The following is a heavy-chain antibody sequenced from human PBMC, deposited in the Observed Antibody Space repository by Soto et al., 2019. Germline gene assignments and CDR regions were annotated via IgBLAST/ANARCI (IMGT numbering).Heavy chain of an antibody. D-gene: IGHD3-9*01. Sequence: GASVKVSCKASGYTFTSYAMHWVRQAPGQRLEWMGWINAGNGNTKYSQKFQGRVTITRDTSASTAYMELSSLRSEDTAVYYCARQYYDILTGPAARQDNDAFDIWGQGTMVTVSS. V-gene: IGHV1-3*01. CDR3: ARQYYDILTGPAARQDNDAFDI. J-gene: IGHJ3*02. CDR2: INAGNGNT. CDR1: GYTFTSYA.